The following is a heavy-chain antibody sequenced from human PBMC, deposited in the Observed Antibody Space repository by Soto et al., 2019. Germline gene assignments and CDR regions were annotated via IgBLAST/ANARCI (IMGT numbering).Heavy chain of an antibody. J-gene: IGHJ4*02. CDR1: GYTFTTYA. CDR3: ARGRGSTWTPAAGY. D-gene: IGHD6-13*01. CDR2: INAGNGNT. Sequence: VQLVQSGAEVKKPGASVKVSCKASGYTFTTYALHWVRQAPGQSLEWMGWINAGNGNTEYSQKFQGRVTITRDTAATTAYMELSSLGSGDTAVYFCARGRGSTWTPAAGYWGQGTLVTVSS. V-gene: IGHV1-3*01.